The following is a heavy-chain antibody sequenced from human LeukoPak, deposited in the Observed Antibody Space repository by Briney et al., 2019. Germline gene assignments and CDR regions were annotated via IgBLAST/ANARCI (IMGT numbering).Heavy chain of an antibody. CDR2: INPNSGGT. D-gene: IGHD3-22*01. CDR3: AREVHDSSGYQERTLDY. V-gene: IGHV1-2*02. CDR1: GYTFTDYY. Sequence: ASVKVSCKASGYTFTDYYMHWVRQAPGQGLEWMGWINPNSGGTNYAQKFYARVTMTRDTSISTAYMELSRLRSDDTAVYYCAREVHDSSGYQERTLDYWGQGTLVTVPS. J-gene: IGHJ4*02.